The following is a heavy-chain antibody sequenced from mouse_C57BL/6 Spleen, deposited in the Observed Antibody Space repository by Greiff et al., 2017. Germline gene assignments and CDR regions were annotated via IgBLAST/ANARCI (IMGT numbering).Heavy chain of an antibody. D-gene: IGHD2-3*01. V-gene: IGHV1-64*01. CDR1: GYTFTSYW. Sequence: QVQLQQPGAELVKPGASVKLSCKASGYTFTSYWMHWVKQRPGQGLEWIGMIHPNSGSTNYNEKFKSKATLTVDKSSSTAYMQLSSLTSEDSAVYYCARSLYDGYNVFDYWGQGTTLTVSS. CDR2: IHPNSGST. CDR3: ARSLYDGYNVFDY. J-gene: IGHJ2*01.